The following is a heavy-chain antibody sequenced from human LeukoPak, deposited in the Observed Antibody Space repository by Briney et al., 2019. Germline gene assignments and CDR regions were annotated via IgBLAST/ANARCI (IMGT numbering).Heavy chain of an antibody. CDR1: GFTFSSHW. CDR2: LPPDELGI. J-gene: IGHJ4*02. CDR3: VGTIASRGSEY. V-gene: IGHV3-74*01. D-gene: IGHD6-6*01. Sequence: PGGSLRLSCAASGFTFSSHWMHWVRQAPGMGLVWVSRLPPDELGIIYADSVKGRFTVSRDNAKNTVYLQMNNLRVDDTAMYYCVGTIASRGSEYWGQGALVTVSS.